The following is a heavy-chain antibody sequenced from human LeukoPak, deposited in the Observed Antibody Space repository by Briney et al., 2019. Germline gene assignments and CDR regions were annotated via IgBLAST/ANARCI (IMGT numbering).Heavy chain of an antibody. V-gene: IGHV1-69*01. CDR3: AREANIVAILDAFDI. Sequence: ASVKVSCKASGGTFSSYAITWVRQAPGQGLEWMGGIIPIFGTANYAQKFQGRVTITADESTSTAYMELSSLRSENTAVYYCAREANIVAILDAFDIWGQGTMVTVSS. J-gene: IGHJ3*02. D-gene: IGHD5-12*01. CDR2: IIPIFGTA. CDR1: GGTFSSYA.